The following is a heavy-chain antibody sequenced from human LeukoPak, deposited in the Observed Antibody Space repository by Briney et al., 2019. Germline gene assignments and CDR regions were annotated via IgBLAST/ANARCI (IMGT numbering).Heavy chain of an antibody. V-gene: IGHV3-48*03. Sequence: GGSLRLSCAASGFTFSSYEMNWVRQAPGKGLEWVSYISSSGSAIYYADSVKGRFTTSRDNAKNSLYLQMNSLRAEDTAVYYCAREEINCGGDCFYYWGRGTLVTVSS. CDR2: ISSSGSAI. J-gene: IGHJ4*02. D-gene: IGHD2-21*01. CDR1: GFTFSSYE. CDR3: AREEINCGGDCFYY.